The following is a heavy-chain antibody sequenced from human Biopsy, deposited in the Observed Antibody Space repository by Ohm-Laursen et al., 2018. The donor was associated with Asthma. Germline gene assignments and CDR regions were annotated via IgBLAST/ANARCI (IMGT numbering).Heavy chain of an antibody. CDR1: GGSITSSSYY. J-gene: IGHJ4*02. CDR3: VRHQYSSSWSTFDY. V-gene: IGHV4-39*01. CDR2: MYHSGSP. Sequence: SDTLSLTCTVSGGSITSSSYYWGWIRQPPGKGMEWIGSMYHSGSPYYHPPLKSRATISVDTSKNQLSLKMSCVTAADTAVYFCVRHQYSSSWSTFDYWGQGALVTVSS. D-gene: IGHD3-22*01.